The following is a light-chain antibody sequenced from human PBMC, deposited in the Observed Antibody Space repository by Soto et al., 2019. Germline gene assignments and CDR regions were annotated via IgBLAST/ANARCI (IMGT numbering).Light chain of an antibody. J-gene: IGKJ1*01. CDR3: QQSHSIPWT. Sequence: DIQRTQSPSSLSASVGDRVTITCRASQSISSNLNWYQQKPGKAPKLLIYAASNLQSGVPSTLSGSGSGTDFTLTISSLQPEDFATYYCQQSHSIPWTFGQGTKVDIK. V-gene: IGKV1-39*01. CDR1: QSISSN. CDR2: AAS.